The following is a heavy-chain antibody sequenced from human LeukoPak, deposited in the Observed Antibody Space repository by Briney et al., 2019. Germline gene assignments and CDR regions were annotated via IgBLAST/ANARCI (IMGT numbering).Heavy chain of an antibody. CDR3: ARATTGYSSSSFWFDP. J-gene: IGHJ5*02. V-gene: IGHV3-23*01. D-gene: IGHD6-13*01. CDR1: GFTFSSYG. CDR2: ISSTGGTA. Sequence: GGSLRLSCAASGFTFSSYGIHWVRQAPGKGLEWVSAISSTGGTAYYADSVKGRFTISRDNSKNSLYLQMNSLRAEDTAVYYCARATTGYSSSSFWFDPWGQGTLVTVSS.